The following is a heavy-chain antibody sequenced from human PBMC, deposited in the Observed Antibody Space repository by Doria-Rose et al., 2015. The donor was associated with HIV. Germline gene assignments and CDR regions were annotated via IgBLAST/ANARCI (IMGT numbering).Heavy chain of an antibody. Sequence: YTFTGYYMHWVRQAPGQGLEWMGWVNPNSGGTNYAQKFQGRVTVTRDTSISTAYMELSRLRSDDTAVYYCARGLEILYSMDVWGQGTTVTVS. V-gene: IGHV1-2*02. D-gene: IGHD6-19*01. CDR1: YTFTGYY. J-gene: IGHJ6*02. CDR3: ARGLEILYSMDV. CDR2: VNPNSGGT.